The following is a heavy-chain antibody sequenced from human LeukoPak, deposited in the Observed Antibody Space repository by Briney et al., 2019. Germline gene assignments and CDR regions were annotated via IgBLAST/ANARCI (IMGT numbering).Heavy chain of an antibody. CDR2: ISGSGGST. V-gene: IGHV3-23*01. J-gene: IGHJ4*02. D-gene: IGHD3-22*01. Sequence: PGGSLRLSCAASGFTFSSYAMSWVRQAPGKGLEWVSAISGSGGSTYYADSVKGRFTISRDNSKNTLYLQMNSLRAEDTAVYYCATERITMIVAVKQWGDYWGQGTLVTVSS. CDR3: ATERITMIVAVKQWGDY. CDR1: GFTFSSYA.